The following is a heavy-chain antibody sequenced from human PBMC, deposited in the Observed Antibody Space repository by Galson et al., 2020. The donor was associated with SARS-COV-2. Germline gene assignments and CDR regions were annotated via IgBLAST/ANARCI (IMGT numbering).Heavy chain of an antibody. J-gene: IGHJ1*01. V-gene: IGHV3-33*01. CDR3: ARGAHTWESSSLRYFQH. CDR2: IWYDGSNK. CDR1: GFTFSSYG. Sequence: GGSLRLSCAASGFTFSSYGMHWVRQAPGKGLEWVAVIWYDGSNKYYADYVKGRFSISRDNSKNTLYLQMNSLRAEDTAVYYCARGAHTWESSSLRYFQHWGQGTLVTVSS. D-gene: IGHD1-26*01.